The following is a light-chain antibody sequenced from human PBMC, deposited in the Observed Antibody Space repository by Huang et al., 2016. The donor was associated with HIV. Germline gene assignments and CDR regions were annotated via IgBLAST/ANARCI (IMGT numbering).Light chain of an antibody. CDR2: GVS. V-gene: IGKV4-1*01. CDR1: QNVLFRSTNKNY. Sequence: DIVLTQSPDTLAVSLGEKVTINCKSSQNVLFRSTNKNYLAWYQQKRGHPPKALIYGVSGRESGVPERFSGSGAGTDIALTSSSLQAEDVANYYCQQYYSIPQFGQGTRVEI. J-gene: IGKJ1*01. CDR3: QQYYSIPQ.